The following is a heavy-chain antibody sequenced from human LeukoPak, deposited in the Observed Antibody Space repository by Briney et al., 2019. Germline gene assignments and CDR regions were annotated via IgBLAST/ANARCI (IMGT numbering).Heavy chain of an antibody. D-gene: IGHD6-13*01. CDR1: GFTFSSYW. Sequence: GGSLRLSCAASGFTFSSYWMHWVRQAPGKGLVWVSHINTDGRSTGHADSVKGRFTISRDNAKNTLYLQMNSLRAEDTAVYYCARPSAAGPYFDYWGQGALVTVSS. V-gene: IGHV3-74*01. CDR3: ARPSAAGPYFDY. J-gene: IGHJ4*02. CDR2: INTDGRST.